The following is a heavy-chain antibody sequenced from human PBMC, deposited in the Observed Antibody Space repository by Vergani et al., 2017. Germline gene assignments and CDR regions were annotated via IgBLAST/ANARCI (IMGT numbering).Heavy chain of an antibody. J-gene: IGHJ5*02. CDR2: IYSGNDT. Sequence: ELQLVESGGGLVQPGGSLRLSCAASGSTVSGNYMTWVRQAPGKGLEWVSHIYSGNDTYYADYVKGRVTSSRDTSKNTLHLQINNLGVEDTAVYYCARGNYYGSGTYVDPWGQGTLVTVSS. V-gene: IGHV3-66*02. D-gene: IGHD3-10*01. CDR3: ARGNYYGSGTYVDP. CDR1: GSTVSGNY.